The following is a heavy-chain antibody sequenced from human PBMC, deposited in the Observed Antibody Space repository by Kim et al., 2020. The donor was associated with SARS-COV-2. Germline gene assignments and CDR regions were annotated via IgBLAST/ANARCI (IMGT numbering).Heavy chain of an antibody. V-gene: IGHV3-21*01. CDR1: GFTFSNYG. CDR3: ATWRLDDGDGFYQDAFHI. CDR2: ISSSGSDR. D-gene: IGHD3-22*01. Sequence: GGSLRLSCAASGFTFSNYGMNWVRQAPGKGLEWVSSISSSGSDRYYADSLKGRFTISRDNAKNSVYLQMSSLRAEDTAVYYCATWRLDDGDGFYQDAFHIWGQGTLVTVCS. J-gene: IGHJ3*02.